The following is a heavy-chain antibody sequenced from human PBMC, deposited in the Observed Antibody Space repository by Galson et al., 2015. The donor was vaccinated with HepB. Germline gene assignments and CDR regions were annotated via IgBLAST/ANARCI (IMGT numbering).Heavy chain of an antibody. Sequence: QVQLQESGPGLVKPSETLSLTCTVSGGSISSYYWSWIRQPPGMGLEWIGYIYYSGNTNYNPSLKSRVTISVDTSKNQFSLMLRSVTAADTAVYYCARLGKAGGAFDFWGQGTVVTVSS. V-gene: IGHV4-59*01. CDR1: GGSISSYY. CDR3: ARLGKAGGAFDF. CDR2: IYYSGNT. J-gene: IGHJ3*01. D-gene: IGHD3-10*01.